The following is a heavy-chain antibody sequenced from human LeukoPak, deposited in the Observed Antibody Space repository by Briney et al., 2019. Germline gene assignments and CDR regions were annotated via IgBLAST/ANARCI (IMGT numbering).Heavy chain of an antibody. CDR2: IYYSGGT. CDR1: GGSISSSNYY. CDR3: ARHEVYYDSSGYSFAPYCFDY. V-gene: IGHV4-39*01. J-gene: IGHJ4*02. D-gene: IGHD3-22*01. Sequence: SETLSLTCSVSGGSISSSNYYWGWIRQPPGKGLEWIGSIYYSGGTYYNPSLKSRVTISVDTSKKQFSLKLSSVTAADTAVYYCARHEVYYDSSGYSFAPYCFDYWGQGILVTVSS.